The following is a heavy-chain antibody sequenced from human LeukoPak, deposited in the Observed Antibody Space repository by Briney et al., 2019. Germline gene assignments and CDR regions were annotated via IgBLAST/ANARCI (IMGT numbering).Heavy chain of an antibody. J-gene: IGHJ5*02. Sequence: PSETLSLTCTVSGGSISSSNYYWGWIRQPPGKGLEWIGSIYYSGSTYYSPSLKSRVTISVDTSKNQFPLKLSSVTAADTAVYYCARIIEMATIFAPFDPWGQGTLVAVSS. CDR3: ARIIEMATIFAPFDP. V-gene: IGHV4-39*01. CDR2: IYYSGST. CDR1: GGSISSSNYY. D-gene: IGHD5-24*01.